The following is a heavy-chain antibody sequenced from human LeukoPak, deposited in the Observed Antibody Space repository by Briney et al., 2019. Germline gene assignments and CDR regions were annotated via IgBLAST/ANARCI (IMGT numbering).Heavy chain of an antibody. J-gene: IGHJ4*02. CDR1: GFTFSSYN. V-gene: IGHV3-21*01. CDR3: ATYSGTYRDN. CDR2: ITSGSTYI. D-gene: IGHD1-26*01. Sequence: GGSLRLSCAASGFTFSSYNMNWVRQAPGKGLEWVSSITSGSTYIFYADSVKGRFTISRDNAKNYLFLQMNGLRAEDTAVYYCATYSGTYRDNWGQGTLVTVSS.